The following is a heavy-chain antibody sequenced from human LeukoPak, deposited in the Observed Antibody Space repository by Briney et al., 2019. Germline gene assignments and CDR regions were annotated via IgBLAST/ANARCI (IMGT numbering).Heavy chain of an antibody. Sequence: GGSLRLSCAASGFPFSSYEMICVRRAPGKGREWVSYISRRGRNIHYADSVKGGFPLSRDNAQHSLYLHIYSVRPAHMLVYIFARDYYDSSGYYFDYWGQGTLVTVSS. CDR3: ARDYYDSSGYYFDY. CDR2: ISRRGRNI. J-gene: IGHJ4*02. D-gene: IGHD3-22*01. V-gene: IGHV3-48*03. CDR1: GFPFSSYE.